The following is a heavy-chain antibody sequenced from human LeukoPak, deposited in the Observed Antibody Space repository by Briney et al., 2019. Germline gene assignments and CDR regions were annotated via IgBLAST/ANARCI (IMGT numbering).Heavy chain of an antibody. CDR3: VREAGYCASVCLKSNWFDP. J-gene: IGHJ5*02. V-gene: IGHV3-23*01. D-gene: IGHD2-15*01. Sequence: GGSLRLSCAASGFTFSSYGMHWVRQPPGKGLEWVAAISNGKTYYADSVRGRFTISRDDSKNTVYLQMNSLRDEDTALYYCVREAGYCASVCLKSNWFDPWGQGTLVTVSS. CDR2: ISNGKT. CDR1: GFTFSSYG.